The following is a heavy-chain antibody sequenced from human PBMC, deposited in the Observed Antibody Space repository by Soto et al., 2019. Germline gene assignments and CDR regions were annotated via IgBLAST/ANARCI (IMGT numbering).Heavy chain of an antibody. CDR2: IIPMLAIT. CDR3: AKGAERTGKRFLDGVCGP. D-gene: IGHD3-10*01. CDR1: GGTFSNHI. J-gene: IGHJ4*02. V-gene: IGHV1-69*02. Sequence: SVKVSCKASGGTFSNHIITWVRQAPGQGPEWMGRIIPMLAITNYAQKFQGRVTITADKSTTTAYMEVSSLRPEDTAMYYCAKGAERTGKRFLDGVCGPWGKGTSVTVSS.